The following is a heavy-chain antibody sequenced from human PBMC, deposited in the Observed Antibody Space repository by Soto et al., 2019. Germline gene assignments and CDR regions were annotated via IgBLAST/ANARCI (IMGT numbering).Heavy chain of an antibody. CDR3: AKDVIPSFPHNSNRYGMDV. D-gene: IGHD4-4*01. V-gene: IGHV3-30*18. CDR2: ISYDGSNK. Sequence: GVSLRLSCAASGFTFSSYGMHWVRQAPGKGLEWVAVISYDGSNKYYADSVKGRFTISRDNSKNTLYLQMNSLRAEDTAVYYCAKDVIPSFPHNSNRYGMDVWGQGTTVTVSS. CDR1: GFTFSSYG. J-gene: IGHJ6*02.